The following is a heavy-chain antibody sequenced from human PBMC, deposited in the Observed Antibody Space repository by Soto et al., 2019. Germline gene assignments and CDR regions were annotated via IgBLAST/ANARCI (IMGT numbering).Heavy chain of an antibody. V-gene: IGHV3-33*01. Sequence: QVQLVESGGGVVQPGRSLRLSCAASGFTFSSYGMHWVRQAPGKGLEWAAVIWYDGSNKYYADSVKGRFTISRDNSKNTLYLQMNSLRAEDTAVYYCAREGIVVAAYHHFDYWGQGTLVTVSS. CDR3: AREGIVVAAYHHFDY. D-gene: IGHD6-19*01. CDR1: GFTFSSYG. CDR2: IWYDGSNK. J-gene: IGHJ4*02.